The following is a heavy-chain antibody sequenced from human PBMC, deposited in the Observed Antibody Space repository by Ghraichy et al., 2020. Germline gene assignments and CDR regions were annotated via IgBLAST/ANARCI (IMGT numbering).Heavy chain of an antibody. CDR3: ASDLDYFGSGSSYYLDY. CDR1: GGSIRSGDHS. CDR2: VSYSGDT. V-gene: IGHV4-31*03. D-gene: IGHD3-10*01. Sequence: SETLSLTCTVSGGSIRSGDHSWTWIRQRPGKGLEWIGYVSYSGDTYYNPSLKSRVIISVDTSQNQFSLKLSSATAADTAVYYCASDLDYFGSGSSYYLDYWGQGTLVTVSS. J-gene: IGHJ4*02.